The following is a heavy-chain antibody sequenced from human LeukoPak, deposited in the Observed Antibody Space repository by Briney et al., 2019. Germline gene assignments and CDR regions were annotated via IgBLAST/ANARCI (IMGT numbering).Heavy chain of an antibody. D-gene: IGHD1-1*01. Sequence: SGPTLVNPTQPLTLTSTLSGVSLTTSAVGVGWIRQPPGKALEGLAFIDWNDDKRYSPSLKSRLTITKDTSKNQVVLTITNMDPVDTATYYCAHRPTRYNWNEDWNWFDPWGQGTLVTVSS. V-gene: IGHV2-5*01. CDR3: AHRPTRYNWNEDWNWFDP. CDR2: IDWNDDK. CDR1: GVSLTTSAVG. J-gene: IGHJ5*02.